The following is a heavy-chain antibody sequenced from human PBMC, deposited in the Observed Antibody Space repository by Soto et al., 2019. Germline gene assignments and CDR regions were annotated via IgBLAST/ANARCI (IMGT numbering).Heavy chain of an antibody. D-gene: IGHD2-2*02. Sequence: GSLSISCAASGFTLSSYEMNWVGQAPGKGLEVVSYISSSGSTIYYADSVKGRFTISRDNAKNSLYLQMNILRAEETAVYYCAREGTLYCSSTSCYTGDYGMDFWGQGTTVTVSS. CDR2: ISSSGSTI. V-gene: IGHV3-48*03. CDR3: AREGTLYCSSTSCYTGDYGMDF. J-gene: IGHJ6*02. CDR1: GFTLSSYE.